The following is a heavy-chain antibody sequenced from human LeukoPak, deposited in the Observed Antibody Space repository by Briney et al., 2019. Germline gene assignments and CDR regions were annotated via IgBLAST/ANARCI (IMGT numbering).Heavy chain of an antibody. D-gene: IGHD2-15*01. CDR1: GFTFSSYW. V-gene: IGHV3-74*01. Sequence: GGSLRLSCAASGFTFSSYWMHWVRQAPGKGLVWVSRINSDGSFTNYADSVKGRFTISRDNAKNTLYLQMNSLRAEDTAVYYCAREYGSSRYFDYWAREPRSPSPQ. CDR2: INSDGSFT. J-gene: IGHJ4*02. CDR3: AREYGSSRYFDY.